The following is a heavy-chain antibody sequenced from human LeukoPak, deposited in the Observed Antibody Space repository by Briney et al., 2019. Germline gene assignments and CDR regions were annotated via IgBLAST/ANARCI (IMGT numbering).Heavy chain of an antibody. CDR1: GASVSDGSYY. J-gene: IGHJ4*02. V-gene: IGHV4-61*03. CDR2: LYYSGNT. D-gene: IGHD1-1*01. CDR3: ARGLSTGREDYFDY. Sequence: SETLSLTCSVSGASVSDGSYYWSWIRQPPGKGLEWIGYLYYSGNTNYSPSLSGRVSTSIATSKNHFSLNLTSVTAADTALYYCARGLSTGREDYFDYWGQGTLVSVSS.